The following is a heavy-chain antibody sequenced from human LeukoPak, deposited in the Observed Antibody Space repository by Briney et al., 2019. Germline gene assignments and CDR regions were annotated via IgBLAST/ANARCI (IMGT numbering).Heavy chain of an antibody. CDR3: ARDSFETDIDY. CDR2: IKEDGSEQ. Sequence: GGSLRLSCVASGFSFSRYWMSWVRQAPGKGLEWVANIKEDGSEQYYADSLKGRFTISRDNVKNSLYLHINSLRAEDTAVFYCARDSFETDIDYWGQGTLVTVSS. D-gene: IGHD1-14*01. CDR1: GFSFSRYW. V-gene: IGHV3-7*01. J-gene: IGHJ4*02.